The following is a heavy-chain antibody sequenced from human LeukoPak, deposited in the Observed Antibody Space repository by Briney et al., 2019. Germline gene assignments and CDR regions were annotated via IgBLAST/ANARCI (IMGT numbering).Heavy chain of an antibody. CDR3: ARGQNGAYDKGLTVDY. J-gene: IGHJ4*02. D-gene: IGHD3-22*01. Sequence: GASVKVSCKASGYTFTSDDNNWVRQATGQGLEWMGWMNPNSGNTGYAQKFQGRVTMTRDTSISTAYMELSSLRYEDTAVYYCARGQNGAYDKGLTVDYWGQGTLVTVSS. CDR1: GYTFTSDD. CDR2: MNPNSGNT. V-gene: IGHV1-8*01.